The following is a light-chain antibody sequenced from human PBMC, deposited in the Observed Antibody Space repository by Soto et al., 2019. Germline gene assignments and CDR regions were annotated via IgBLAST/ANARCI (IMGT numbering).Light chain of an antibody. Sequence: EIVLTQSPGSLSLSPRDRATLSCRASQSVSSKHLAWYQKKPGQAPRLLIYAASRRATGIPDRFSGSGSGTEFTLTISRLEPEDFAGYYCQQYGSSTEAFGQGTKVEIK. V-gene: IGKV3-20*01. CDR1: QSVSSKH. CDR2: AAS. CDR3: QQYGSSTEA. J-gene: IGKJ1*01.